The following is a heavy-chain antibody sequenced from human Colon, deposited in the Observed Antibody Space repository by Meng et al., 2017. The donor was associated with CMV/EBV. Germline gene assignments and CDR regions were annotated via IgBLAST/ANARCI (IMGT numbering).Heavy chain of an antibody. J-gene: IGHJ4*02. CDR2: ISGSGGST. CDR3: AKDRYYDFWSGFDY. CDR1: GFNFNSFA. V-gene: IGHV3-23*01. D-gene: IGHD3-3*01. Sequence: GESLKISCVASGFNFNSFAMNWVRQAPGKGLEWVSAISGSGGSTYYADSVKGRFTISRDNSKNTLYLQMNSLRAEDTAVYYCAKDRYYDFWSGFDYWGQGTLVTVSS.